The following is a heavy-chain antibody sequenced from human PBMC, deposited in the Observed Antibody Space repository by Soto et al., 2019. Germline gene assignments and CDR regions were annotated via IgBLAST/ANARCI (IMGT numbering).Heavy chain of an antibody. CDR2: IYYSGST. Sequence: SETLSLTCTVSGGSISSSSYYWGWIRQPPGKELEWIGSIYYSGSTYYNPSLKSRVTISVDTSKNQFSLKLSSVTAADTAVYYCARKGIYNWNYFDYWGQGSLVTVSS. J-gene: IGHJ4*02. CDR3: ARKGIYNWNYFDY. V-gene: IGHV4-39*07. D-gene: IGHD1-20*01. CDR1: GGSISSSSYY.